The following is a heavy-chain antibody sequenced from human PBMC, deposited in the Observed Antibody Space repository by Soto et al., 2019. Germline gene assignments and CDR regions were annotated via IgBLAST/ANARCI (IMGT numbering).Heavy chain of an antibody. V-gene: IGHV6-1*01. CDR3: ASRAPGGGGGGGDY. J-gene: IGHJ4*02. CDR2: TYYRSKWYN. CDR1: GDSVSSNSAA. Sequence: PSQTLSLTCAISGDSVSSNSAAWNWIRPSPSRGLEWLGSTYYRSKWYNDSAVSVKSRISIDPDTSQNHLSLKLKSVAPEDVSLYYCASRAPGGGGGGGDYWGQGTLVTVYS. D-gene: IGHD3-16*01.